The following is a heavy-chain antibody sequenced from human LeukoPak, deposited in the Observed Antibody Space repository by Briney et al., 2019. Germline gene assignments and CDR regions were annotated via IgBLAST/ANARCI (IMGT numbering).Heavy chain of an antibody. CDR3: AKVQDFWSGYYRGPVDY. CDR1: GFTFSSYA. V-gene: IGHV3-23*01. Sequence: PGGSLRLSCAASGFTFSSYAMSWVRQAPGKGPEWVSAISGSGGSTYYADSVKGRFTISRDNSKNTLYLQMNRLRAEDTAVYYCAKVQDFWSGYYRGPVDYWGQGTLVTVSS. CDR2: ISGSGGST. D-gene: IGHD3-3*01. J-gene: IGHJ4*02.